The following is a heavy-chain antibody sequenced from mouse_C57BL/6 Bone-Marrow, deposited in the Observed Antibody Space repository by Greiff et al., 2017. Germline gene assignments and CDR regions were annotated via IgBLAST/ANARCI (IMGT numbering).Heavy chain of an antibody. V-gene: IGHV2-5*01. CDR3: AIWGIYDGYFFDY. J-gene: IGHJ2*01. Sequence: VQLQQSGPGLVQPSQSLSITCTVSGFSFTSYGVHWVRQSPGKGLEWLGVIWRGGSTDYNAAFMSRLSITKDNSKSQVFFKMNSLQADDTAIYYCAIWGIYDGYFFDYWGQGTTLTVSS. D-gene: IGHD2-3*01. CDR2: IWRGGST. CDR1: GFSFTSYG.